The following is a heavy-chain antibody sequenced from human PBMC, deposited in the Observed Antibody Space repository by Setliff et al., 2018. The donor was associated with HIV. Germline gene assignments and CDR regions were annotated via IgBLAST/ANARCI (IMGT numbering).Heavy chain of an antibody. D-gene: IGHD2-15*01. Sequence: GGSLRLSCAASGFTVSSNYMSWVRQAPGKGLEWVSIIYIGGSTYYADSAKGRFTISRDNSKNTLYLEMNSLRAEDTAVYYCARENRYCSGGSCDWYFDLWGRGTLVTVSS. CDR2: IYIGGST. V-gene: IGHV3-66*01. CDR3: ARENRYCSGGSCDWYFDL. CDR1: GFTVSSNY. J-gene: IGHJ2*01.